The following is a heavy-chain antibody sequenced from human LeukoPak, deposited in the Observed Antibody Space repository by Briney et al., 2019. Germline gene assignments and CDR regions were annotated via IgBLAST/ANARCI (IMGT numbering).Heavy chain of an antibody. CDR3: ARILAYCGGDCYGGFDY. CDR1: GFTFSSNA. J-gene: IGHJ4*02. CDR2: ISYDGGNT. Sequence: GGSLRLSCAASGFTFSSNAIHWVRQAPGKGLEWVAEISYDGGNTYYADSVKGRFTISRDNSKNTLYLQMNSLRAEDTAVYYCARILAYCGGDCYGGFDYWGQGTLVTVSS. D-gene: IGHD2-21*02. V-gene: IGHV3-30-3*01.